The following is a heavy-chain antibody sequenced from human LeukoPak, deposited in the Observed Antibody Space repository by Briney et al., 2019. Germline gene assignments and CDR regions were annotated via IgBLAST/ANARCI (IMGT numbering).Heavy chain of an antibody. D-gene: IGHD6-13*01. CDR2: IDSGGSRT. CDR3: VRDRTAAAGEFDY. Sequence: GGSLRLSCVAAEFTFSSYWMHWVRQAPGKGLVWVSRIDSGGSRTKYADAVKGRFTISRDNAENTLYLQLNSLRADDTAVYYCVRDRTAAAGEFDYWGQGTLVTVSS. CDR1: EFTFSSYW. J-gene: IGHJ4*02. V-gene: IGHV3-74*03.